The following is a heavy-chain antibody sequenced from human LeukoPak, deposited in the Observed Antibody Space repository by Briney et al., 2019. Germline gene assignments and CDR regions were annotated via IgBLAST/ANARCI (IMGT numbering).Heavy chain of an antibody. J-gene: IGHJ3*02. CDR2: INTNTGNP. D-gene: IGHD3-3*01. Sequence: ASVKVSCKASGDTFSSYYMHWVRQAPGQGLEWMGWINTNTGNPTYAQGFTGRFVFSLDTSVSTAYLQISSLKAEDTAVYYCARDPPEYDFWSGYYTGEDAFDIWGQGTMVTVSS. CDR1: GDTFSSYY. CDR3: ARDPPEYDFWSGYYTGEDAFDI. V-gene: IGHV7-4-1*02.